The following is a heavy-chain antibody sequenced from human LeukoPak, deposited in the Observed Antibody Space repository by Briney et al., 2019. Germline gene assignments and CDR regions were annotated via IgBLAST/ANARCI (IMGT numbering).Heavy chain of an antibody. D-gene: IGHD1-26*01. V-gene: IGHV1-69*05. CDR2: IIPICGTA. Sequence: SVKISCKASGGTFISYAISWGLHAPGQGLEWRWGIIPICGTANYAQKFEGRVTINTDECTSTAYMELSSLRSEDTAVYYCARDLQAGSLGYYYYYMDVWGKGTTVTVSS. CDR1: GGTFISYA. J-gene: IGHJ6*03. CDR3: ARDLQAGSLGYYYYYMDV.